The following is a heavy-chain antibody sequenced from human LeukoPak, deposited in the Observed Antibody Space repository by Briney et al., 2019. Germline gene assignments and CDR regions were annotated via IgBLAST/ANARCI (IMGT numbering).Heavy chain of an antibody. Sequence: GGSLRLSCTASGFTFSSYSMNWVRQAPGKGLEWVSSISSSSSYIYYADSVKGRFTISRDNAKNSLYLQMNSLRAEDTAVYYCARGGTTIASFDYWGQGTLVTVSS. CDR1: GFTFSSYS. CDR3: ARGGTTIASFDY. V-gene: IGHV3-21*01. D-gene: IGHD5-12*01. CDR2: ISSSSSYI. J-gene: IGHJ4*02.